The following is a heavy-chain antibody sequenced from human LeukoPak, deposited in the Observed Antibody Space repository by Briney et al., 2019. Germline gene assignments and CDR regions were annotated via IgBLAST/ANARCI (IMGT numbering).Heavy chain of an antibody. Sequence: SETLSLTCAVYGGSFSGYYWSWIRQPPGKGLEWIGEINHSGSTNYNPSLKSRVTISVDTSKSQFSLELSSVTAADTAVYYCASSGTNYYYYYMDVWGKGTTVTVSS. V-gene: IGHV4-34*01. CDR1: GGSFSGYY. CDR3: ASSGTNYYYYYMDV. J-gene: IGHJ6*03. CDR2: INHSGST. D-gene: IGHD1-1*01.